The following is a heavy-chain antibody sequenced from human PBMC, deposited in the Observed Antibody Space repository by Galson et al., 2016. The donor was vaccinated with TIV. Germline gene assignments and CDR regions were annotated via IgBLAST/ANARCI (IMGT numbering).Heavy chain of an antibody. CDR1: GYTLTELS. Sequence: SVKVSCKVSGYTLTELSMHWVRQAPGKGLEWMGGFDPEDGGTIYAQRLQGRVTMTEDSSTDTAYMELNSLRSEDTAVYYCATKGGLWGQGTLVTVSS. J-gene: IGHJ4*02. CDR3: ATKGGL. CDR2: FDPEDGGT. V-gene: IGHV1-24*01.